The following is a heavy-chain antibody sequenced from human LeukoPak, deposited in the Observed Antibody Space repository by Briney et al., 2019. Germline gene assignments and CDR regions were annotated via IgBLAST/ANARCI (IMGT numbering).Heavy chain of an antibody. Sequence: GGSLRLSCAASGFTFSDYYMSWIRQAPGKGLEWVSYISSSSTYTNYADSVKGRFTISRDNAKNSLYLQMNSLRAEDTAVYYCARRERGSTVTTLFYYFDYWGQGTLVTVSS. V-gene: IGHV3-11*06. CDR2: ISSSSTYT. J-gene: IGHJ4*02. CDR1: GFTFSDYY. CDR3: ARRERGSTVTTLFYYFDY. D-gene: IGHD4-11*01.